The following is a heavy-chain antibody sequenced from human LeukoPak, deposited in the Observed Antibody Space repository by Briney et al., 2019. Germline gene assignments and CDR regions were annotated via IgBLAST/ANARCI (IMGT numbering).Heavy chain of an antibody. J-gene: IGHJ3*02. Sequence: PGGSLRLSCAASGFTFSSYSMNWVRQAPGKGLEWVSSISSSSSYIYYADSVKGRFTISRDNAKNSLYLQMNSPRAEDTAVYYCARDRGMLAAAFDIWGQGTMVTVSS. V-gene: IGHV3-21*01. CDR1: GFTFSSYS. D-gene: IGHD6-13*01. CDR3: ARDRGMLAAAFDI. CDR2: ISSSSSYI.